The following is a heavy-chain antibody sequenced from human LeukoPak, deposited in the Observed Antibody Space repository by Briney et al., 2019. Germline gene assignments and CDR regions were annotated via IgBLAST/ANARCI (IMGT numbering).Heavy chain of an antibody. V-gene: IGHV3-33*06. D-gene: IGHD4-17*01. CDR1: GFTFSSYG. Sequence: PGRSLRLSCAASGFTFSSYGMHWVRQAPGKGLEWVAVIWYDGSNKYYADSVKGRFTISRDNSKNTLYLQMNSLRAEDTAVYYCAKLWGDYGDYVGAFDIWGQGTMVTVSS. CDR3: AKLWGDYGDYVGAFDI. J-gene: IGHJ3*02. CDR2: IWYDGSNK.